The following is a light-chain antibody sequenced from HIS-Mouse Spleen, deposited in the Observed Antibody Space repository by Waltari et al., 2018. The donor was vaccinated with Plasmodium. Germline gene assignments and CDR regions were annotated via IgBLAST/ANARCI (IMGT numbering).Light chain of an antibody. CDR3: YSTDSSGNHRV. J-gene: IGLJ3*02. Sequence: SYELTQPPSVSVSPGQTARITCSGDVLPNKYAYWYQQKSGQAPVLVIYEDSKRPSGIPERFSGSSSGTMATLTISGAQVEDEADYYCYSTDSSGNHRVFGGGTKLTVL. V-gene: IGLV3-10*01. CDR2: EDS. CDR1: VLPNKY.